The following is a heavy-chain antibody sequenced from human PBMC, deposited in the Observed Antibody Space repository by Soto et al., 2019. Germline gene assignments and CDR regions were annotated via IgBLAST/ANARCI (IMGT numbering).Heavy chain of an antibody. D-gene: IGHD3-10*01. CDR1: GNTLTNYA. J-gene: IGHJ4*02. V-gene: IGHV1-3*04. CDR2: INTGDGNT. CDR3: AGYHSGSFLGD. Sequence: QVQLVQSGAEVKRPGASVKVSCKASGNTLTNYAMHWVRQAPGQRLEWMGWINTGDGNTKYSQNFQGRVTITRDTSASLGHKEVIRFGSEGPGVFYCAGYHSGSFLGDWGPGTPVT.